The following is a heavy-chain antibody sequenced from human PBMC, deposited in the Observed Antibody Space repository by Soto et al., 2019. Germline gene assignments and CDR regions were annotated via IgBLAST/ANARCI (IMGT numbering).Heavy chain of an antibody. D-gene: IGHD6-13*01. CDR2: INPNSGGT. CDR3: ARVRIAAAGLSYYYYGMDV. CDR1: GYTFTGYY. J-gene: IGHJ6*02. Sequence: ASVKVSCKASGYTFTGYYMHWVRQAPGQGLEWMGWINPNSGGTNYAQKFQGWVTMTRDTSISTAYMELSRLRSDDTAVYYCARVRIAAAGLSYYYYGMDVWGQGTTVTVSS. V-gene: IGHV1-2*04.